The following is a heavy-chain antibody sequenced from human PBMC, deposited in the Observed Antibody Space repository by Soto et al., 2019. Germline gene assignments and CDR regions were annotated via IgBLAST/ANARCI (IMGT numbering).Heavy chain of an antibody. Sequence: EVQLVESGGGLVQPGRSLRLSCEASGFTFDDYAMHWVRQPPGKGLEWVSGITWNSGSKDYADSVKGRFTISRDNRKNSLYLQMNSLRGEDTALYYCTTTYPNDDSRVVAYWGQGTLVTVSS. V-gene: IGHV3-9*01. CDR1: GFTFDDYA. CDR3: TTTYPNDDSRVVAY. D-gene: IGHD1-1*01. J-gene: IGHJ4*02. CDR2: ITWNSGSK.